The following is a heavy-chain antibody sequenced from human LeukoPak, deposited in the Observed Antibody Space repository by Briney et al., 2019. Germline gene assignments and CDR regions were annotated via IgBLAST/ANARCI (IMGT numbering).Heavy chain of an antibody. V-gene: IGHV3-74*01. J-gene: IGHJ4*02. Sequence: GGSLRLSCAASGFTFSSYWMHWVRQAPGKGLVWVSRINSDGSSTSCADSVKGRFTISRDNAKNTLYLQMNSLRAEDAAVYYCARGPGGYDFWSGYTPSGYFDYWGQGTLVTVSS. CDR1: GFTFSSYW. CDR3: ARGPGGYDFWSGYTPSGYFDY. D-gene: IGHD3-3*01. CDR2: INSDGSST.